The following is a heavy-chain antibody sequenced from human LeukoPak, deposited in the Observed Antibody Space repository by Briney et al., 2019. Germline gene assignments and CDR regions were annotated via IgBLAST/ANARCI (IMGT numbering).Heavy chain of an antibody. CDR1: GYTFTNYG. CDR3: ARVAADYYGSGGFAFDI. V-gene: IGHV1-18*01. CDR2: ISAYNGNT. J-gene: IGHJ3*02. D-gene: IGHD3-10*01. Sequence: GASVKVSCKASGYTFTNYGISWVRQAPGQGLEWMGWISAYNGNTNYAQKLQGRVTMTTDTSTTTAHMELRSLKSDDTAVYYCARVAADYYGSGGFAFDIWGQGTMVTVSS.